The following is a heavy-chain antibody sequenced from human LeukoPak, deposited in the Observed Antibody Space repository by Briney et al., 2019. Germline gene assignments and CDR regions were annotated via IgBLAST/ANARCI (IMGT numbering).Heavy chain of an antibody. CDR1: GGSVSSGSYY. CDR2: IYYSGST. V-gene: IGHV4-61*01. CDR3: AKQSFGQPQIGDPPGW. J-gene: IGHJ4*02. Sequence: SETLSLTCTVSGGSVSSGSYYWSWIRQPPGKGLEWIGYIYYSGSTNYNPSLKSRVTISVDTSKNQFSLKLSSVTAADTAVYYCAKQSFGQPQIGDPPGWWGQGTLVTVSS. D-gene: IGHD4-17*01.